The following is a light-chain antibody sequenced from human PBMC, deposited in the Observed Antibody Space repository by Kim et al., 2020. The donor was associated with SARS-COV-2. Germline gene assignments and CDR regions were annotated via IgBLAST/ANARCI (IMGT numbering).Light chain of an antibody. V-gene: IGKV3-20*01. CDR3: QRYGSSPRT. CDR2: DAS. Sequence: ENVLTQSPGTLYLSPGERATLSCRASQSVSSGYLAWYQQKPGQSPRLLIYDASSRATCIPDGFSGSGSGTDFTLTISRLEPEDFAVYYCQRYGSSPRTFGQGTKVDIK. J-gene: IGKJ1*01. CDR1: QSVSSGY.